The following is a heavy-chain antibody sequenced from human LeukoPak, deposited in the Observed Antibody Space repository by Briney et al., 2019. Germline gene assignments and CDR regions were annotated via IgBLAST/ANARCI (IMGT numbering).Heavy chain of an antibody. D-gene: IGHD3-10*01. Sequence: TGGSLRLSCAASGFTFSSYGMHWVRQAPGKGLEWVAVISYDGSNKYYADSVKGRITISRDNSKNTLYLQMNSLRAEDTAVYYCAKESNYYGSGKDGMDVWGQGTTVTVSS. CDR2: ISYDGSNK. CDR1: GFTFSSYG. J-gene: IGHJ6*02. CDR3: AKESNYYGSGKDGMDV. V-gene: IGHV3-30*18.